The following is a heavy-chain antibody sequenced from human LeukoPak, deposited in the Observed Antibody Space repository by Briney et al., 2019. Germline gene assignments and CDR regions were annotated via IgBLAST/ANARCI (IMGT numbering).Heavy chain of an antibody. J-gene: IGHJ5*02. Sequence: PGGSLRLSCAASGFSISSNYMGWVRQAPGKGLEWVSLIYGGSTYYADSVKGRFTISRDNAKNTLYLQMNSLRAEDTAVYYCARGASSWFDPWGQGTLVTVSS. CDR2: IYGGST. D-gene: IGHD6-13*01. V-gene: IGHV3-66*01. CDR3: ARGASSWFDP. CDR1: GFSISSNY.